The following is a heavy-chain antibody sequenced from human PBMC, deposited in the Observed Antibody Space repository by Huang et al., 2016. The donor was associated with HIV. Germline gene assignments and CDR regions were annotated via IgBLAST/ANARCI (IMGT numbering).Heavy chain of an antibody. CDR1: GFPFDTAW. CDR3: TTNPPETYFQDLSSNFLVLDY. V-gene: IGHV3-15*01. CDR2: MTSKADGGTR. Sequence: EVQLVEAGGDLVTPGGSLRLSCTVSGFPFDTAWLSGVRQDPGKGLEWVGRMTSKADGGTRDYPTPVKSKCCISRHHSRNTVYLQMNSVKPEDTGVYFCTTNPPETYFQDLSSNFLVLDYWGRGTLVTVSS. D-gene: IGHD2-2*01. J-gene: IGHJ4*02.